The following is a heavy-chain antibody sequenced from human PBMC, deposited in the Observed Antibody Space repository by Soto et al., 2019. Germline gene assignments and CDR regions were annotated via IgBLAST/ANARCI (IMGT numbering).Heavy chain of an antibody. J-gene: IGHJ6*02. V-gene: IGHV3-30*18. Sequence: VQLLVSGGGLVQPGGSVRLSCAVSGFTFSNYAMNWVRQAPGKGLEWVAVISYDGSNKYYADSVKGRFTISRDNSKNTLYLQMNSLRAEDTAVYYCAKGDSSGWYGYYYYYGMDVWGQGTTVTVSS. CDR2: ISYDGSNK. D-gene: IGHD6-19*01. CDR3: AKGDSSGWYGYYYYYGMDV. CDR1: GFTFSNYA.